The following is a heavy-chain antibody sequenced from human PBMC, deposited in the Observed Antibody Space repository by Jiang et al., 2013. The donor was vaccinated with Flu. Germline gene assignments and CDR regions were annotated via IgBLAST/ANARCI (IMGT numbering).Heavy chain of an antibody. J-gene: IGHJ4*02. V-gene: IGHV1-69*04. CDR1: GGTFSSYA. CDR2: IIPILGIA. D-gene: IGHD1-26*01. CDR3: AREGRNSGSYYEYYFDY. Sequence: GAEVKKPGSSVKVSCKASGGTFSSYAISWVRQAPGQGLEWMGRIIPILGIANYAQKFQGRVTITADKSTSTAYMELSSLRSEDTAVYYCAREGRNSGSYYEYYFDYWGQGTLVTVSS.